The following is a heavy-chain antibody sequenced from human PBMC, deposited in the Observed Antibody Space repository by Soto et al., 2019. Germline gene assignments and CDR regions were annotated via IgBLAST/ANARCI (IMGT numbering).Heavy chain of an antibody. J-gene: IGHJ6*02. D-gene: IGHD3-10*01. CDR2: IWYDGSNK. V-gene: IGHV3-33*01. CDR1: GFTFSSYG. CDR3: AREGYMVRGVINYYYYGMDV. Sequence: PGGSLRLSCAASGFTFSSYGMHWVRQAPGKGLEWVAVIWYDGSNKYYADSVKGRFTISRDNSKNTLYLQMNSLRAEDTAVYYCAREGYMVRGVINYYYYGMDVWGQGTTVTVSS.